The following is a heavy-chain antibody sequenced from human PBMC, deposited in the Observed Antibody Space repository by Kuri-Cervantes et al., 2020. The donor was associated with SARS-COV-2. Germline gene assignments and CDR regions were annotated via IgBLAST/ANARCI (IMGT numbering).Heavy chain of an antibody. CDR1: GFSLTTSGVG. CDR2: IFGDDDK. Sequence: SGPTLVKPTQTLTVTCTFSGFSLTTSGVGVGWIRQPPGKAPEWLAVIFGDDDKRYSPSLKSRLTITKDTSKNQVVLTMTNMDPVDTATYYCAHTQYYDFWSAQPNWFDPWGQGTLVTVSS. J-gene: IGHJ5*02. CDR3: AHTQYYDFWSAQPNWFDP. D-gene: IGHD3-3*01. V-gene: IGHV2-5*02.